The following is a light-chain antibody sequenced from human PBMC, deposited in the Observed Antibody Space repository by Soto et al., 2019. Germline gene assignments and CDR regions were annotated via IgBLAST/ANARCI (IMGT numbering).Light chain of an antibody. CDR3: QQRSNWPPP. CDR2: DAS. Sequence: EIVLTQSPATLSLSPGDRATLSCRASQSVSSYLAWYQQKPGQAPRLLIYDASNRATGIPARFRGSGSGTDFTLTISRLEPEDFAVYYCQQRSNWPPPFGGGTKVEIK. J-gene: IGKJ4*02. V-gene: IGKV3-11*01. CDR1: QSVSSY.